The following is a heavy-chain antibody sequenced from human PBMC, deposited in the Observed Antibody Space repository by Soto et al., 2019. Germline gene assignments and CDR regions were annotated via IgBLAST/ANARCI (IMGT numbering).Heavy chain of an antibody. CDR3: AGGSSKSWFDP. CDR2: NYYSGST. Sequence: PSETLSLTCTVSGGSIRSDGYYWSWIRQHPGKGLEWIGYNYYSGSTYYNPSLKSRVSISADTSNNQFSLKLTSVTAADTAVYYCAGGSSKSWFDPWGQGTLVTVSS. D-gene: IGHD6-6*01. J-gene: IGHJ5*02. CDR1: GGSIRSDGYY. V-gene: IGHV4-31*03.